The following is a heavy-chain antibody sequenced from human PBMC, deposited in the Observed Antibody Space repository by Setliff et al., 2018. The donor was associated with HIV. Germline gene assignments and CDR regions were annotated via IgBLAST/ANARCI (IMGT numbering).Heavy chain of an antibody. Sequence: SETLSLTCTVSGGSISSGSYYWSWIRQPPGKGLEWIGYIYYSGSTNYNPSLKSRVTISVDTSKNQFSLKLSSVIAADTAVYFCARIFGDQGYYYGMDVWGQGTTVTVSS. D-gene: IGHD3-3*01. CDR2: IYYSGST. CDR3: ARIFGDQGYYYGMDV. V-gene: IGHV4-61*01. CDR1: GGSISSGSYY. J-gene: IGHJ6*02.